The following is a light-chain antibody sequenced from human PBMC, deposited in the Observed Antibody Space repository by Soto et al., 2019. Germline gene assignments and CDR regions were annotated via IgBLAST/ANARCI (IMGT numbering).Light chain of an antibody. V-gene: IGLV2-8*02. Sequence: QSALTQPPSASRSPGQSVTISCAGSGSDIAVYDFVSWYQQHPGTAPKLIIYEVTKRPSGVPDRFSGSKSASTASLTVSGLQAEDEADYYCSSYAGSNTLVFGGGTKLTV. CDR1: GSDIAVYDF. CDR2: EVT. J-gene: IGLJ2*01. CDR3: SSYAGSNTLV.